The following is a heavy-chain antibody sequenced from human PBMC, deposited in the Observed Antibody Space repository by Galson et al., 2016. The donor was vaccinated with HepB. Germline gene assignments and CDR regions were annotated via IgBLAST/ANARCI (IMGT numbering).Heavy chain of an antibody. V-gene: IGHV3-7*04. CDR3: TREFDL. Sequence: SLRLSCAASGFSLGNYWMDWARQAPGKGLEWLANIKKDGSEINYVDSVKGRFTISSDNAKNSLFLQMNTLRVEDTAVYYCTREFDLWGRGTRVTVSS. J-gene: IGHJ2*01. CDR2: IKKDGSEI. CDR1: GFSLGNYW.